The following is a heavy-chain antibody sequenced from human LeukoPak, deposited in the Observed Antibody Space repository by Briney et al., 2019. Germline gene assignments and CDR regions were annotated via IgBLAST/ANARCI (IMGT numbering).Heavy chain of an antibody. V-gene: IGHV5-51*01. J-gene: IGHJ4*02. Sequence: GESLRISCKTSGYSFTNYWIGWGRQMPGKGLEWMGTIYPGDSDTRYSPSFQGQVTISADKSTSTAYLQWSSLKASDTAMYYCARLGLETYGSRGYYYLDYWGQGALVAVSS. D-gene: IGHD3-22*01. CDR3: ARLGLETYGSRGYYYLDY. CDR2: IYPGDSDT. CDR1: GYSFTNYW.